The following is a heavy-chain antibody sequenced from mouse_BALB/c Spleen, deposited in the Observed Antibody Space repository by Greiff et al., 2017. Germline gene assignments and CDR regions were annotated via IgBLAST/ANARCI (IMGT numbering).Heavy chain of an antibody. D-gene: IGHD1-1*01. CDR3: ARSYYYGLDY. CDR1: GFNIKDTY. Sequence: EVQLQESGAELVKPGASVKLSCTASGFNIKDTYMHWVKQRPEQGLEWIGRIDPANGNTKYDPKFQGKATITADTSSNTAYLQLSSLTSEDTAVYYCARSYYYGLDYWGQGTTLTVSS. J-gene: IGHJ2*01. CDR2: IDPANGNT. V-gene: IGHV14-3*02.